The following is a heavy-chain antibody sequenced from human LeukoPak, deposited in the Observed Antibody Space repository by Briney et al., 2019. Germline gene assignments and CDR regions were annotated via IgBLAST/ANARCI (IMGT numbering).Heavy chain of an antibody. Sequence: GGSLRLSCAASGFTLNNAWMSWVRQAPGKGLEWVSVIYSGGNTDYADSVKGRFTISRDISKNTLYLQMNGLRAEDTAVYYCATGMIIGPPGYWGQGTLVTVSS. J-gene: IGHJ4*02. CDR1: GFTLNNAW. D-gene: IGHD3-22*01. CDR3: ATGMIIGPPGY. V-gene: IGHV3-53*01. CDR2: IYSGGNT.